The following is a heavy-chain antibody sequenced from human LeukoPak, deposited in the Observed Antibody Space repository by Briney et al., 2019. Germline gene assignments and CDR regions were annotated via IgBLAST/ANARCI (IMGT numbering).Heavy chain of an antibody. V-gene: IGHV3-11*01. D-gene: IGHD5-12*01. CDR1: GFPFSDFY. Sequence: GGSLRLSCAASGFPFSDFYMTWIRQTPGKGLEWVSYISSSGSTIYYADSVKGRFTISRDNAKNSLYLQMNSLRAEDTAVYYCARDRSGLNDYWGQGTLVTVSS. CDR3: ARDRSGLNDY. J-gene: IGHJ4*02. CDR2: ISSSGSTI.